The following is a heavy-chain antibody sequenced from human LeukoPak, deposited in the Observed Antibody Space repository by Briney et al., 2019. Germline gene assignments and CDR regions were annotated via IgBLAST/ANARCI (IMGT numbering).Heavy chain of an antibody. CDR3: ARDQDGSGSYYNSDDAFDI. CDR2: INPSGGST. CDR1: GYTFTSYY. J-gene: IGHJ3*02. D-gene: IGHD3-10*01. V-gene: IGHV1-46*01. Sequence: ASVKVSCKASGYTFTSYYMHWVRQAPGQGPEWMGIINPSGGSTSYAQKFQGRVTMTRDTSTSTVYMELSSLRSEDTAVYYCARDQDGSGSYYNSDDAFDIWGQGTMVTVSS.